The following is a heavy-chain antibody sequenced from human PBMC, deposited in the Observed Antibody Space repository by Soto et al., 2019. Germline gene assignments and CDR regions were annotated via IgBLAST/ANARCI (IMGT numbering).Heavy chain of an antibody. D-gene: IGHD5-12*01. Sequence: RSLPHENGQGLEWMGGIIPIFGTANYAQKFQGRVTITADESTSTAYMELSSLRFEDTAGYYCARARIGPTTTGWPVPWGQGAQVTV. CDR3: ARARIGPTTTGWPVP. V-gene: IGHV1-69*01. CDR2: IIPIFGTA. J-gene: IGHJ5*02.